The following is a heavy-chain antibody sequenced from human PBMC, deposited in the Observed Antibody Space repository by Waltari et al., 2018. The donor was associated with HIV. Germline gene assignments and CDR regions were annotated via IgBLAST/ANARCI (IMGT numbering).Heavy chain of an antibody. CDR1: GFTFSSYG. J-gene: IGHJ4*02. Sequence: QVQLVESGGGVVQPGRSLRLSCAASGFTFSSYGMPWVRQAPGKGLEWVAVIWYDGSNKYYADSVKGRFTITRDNSKNTLYLQMNSLRAEDTAVYYCARVGIGHSSGPDYWGQGTLVTVSS. CDR2: IWYDGSNK. CDR3: ARVGIGHSSGPDY. V-gene: IGHV3-33*01. D-gene: IGHD3-22*01.